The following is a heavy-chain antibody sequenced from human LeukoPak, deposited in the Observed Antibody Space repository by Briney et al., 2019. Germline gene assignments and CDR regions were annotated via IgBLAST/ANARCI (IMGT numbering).Heavy chain of an antibody. D-gene: IGHD5-12*01. J-gene: IGHJ4*02. CDR3: ARGPSGYHNT. Sequence: GGSLRLSCAASGFTFSSYSMNWVRQAPGKGLEWVSYISSSSSTIYYADSVKGRLTISRDNAKNSLYLQMNSLRAEDTAMYYCARGPSGYHNTGGQGTLVTVSS. CDR1: GFTFSSYS. CDR2: ISSSSSTI. V-gene: IGHV3-48*01.